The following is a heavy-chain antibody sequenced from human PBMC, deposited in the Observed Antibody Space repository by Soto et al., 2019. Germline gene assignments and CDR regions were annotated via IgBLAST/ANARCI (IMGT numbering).Heavy chain of an antibody. V-gene: IGHV3-7*01. D-gene: IGHD3-10*01. CDR2: IKQDGSGK. CDR3: ASPLRYFDY. Sequence: PGGSLRLSCAPSGFTFSSYWMSWVRQAPGKGLEWVANIKQDGSGKYYVDSVKGRFTISRDNAKNSLYLQMNSLRAEDTAVYYCASPLRYFDYWGQGTLVTVSS. CDR1: GFTFSSYW. J-gene: IGHJ4*02.